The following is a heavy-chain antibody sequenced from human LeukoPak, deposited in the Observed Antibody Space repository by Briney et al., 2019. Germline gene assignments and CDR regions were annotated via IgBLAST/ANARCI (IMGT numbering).Heavy chain of an antibody. CDR2: IATDGSGT. Sequence: GGPLRLSCAASGFPFSSYWMHWVRKVPGKGLVWVSRIATDGSGTTYADYVKGRFTISRDNAENTLYLQMNSLRAEDTAVYYCARDKYGGNSNAFDIWGQGTLVTVSS. J-gene: IGHJ3*02. D-gene: IGHD4-23*01. CDR3: ARDKYGGNSNAFDI. V-gene: IGHV3-74*01. CDR1: GFPFSSYW.